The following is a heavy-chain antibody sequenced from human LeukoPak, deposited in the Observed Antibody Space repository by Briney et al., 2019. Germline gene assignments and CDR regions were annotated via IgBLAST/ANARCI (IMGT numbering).Heavy chain of an antibody. CDR2: IYYSGIT. Sequence: SSKTLSLTCTVSGGSISTFYWSWIRQPPGKGLEWIGYIYYSGITNYNPSLKSRVTISVDTSKNQFSLKLSSVTAADTAVYYCARYVDTAMVLDYWGQGTLVTVSS. CDR3: ARYVDTAMVLDY. D-gene: IGHD5-18*01. V-gene: IGHV4-59*08. J-gene: IGHJ4*02. CDR1: GGSISTFY.